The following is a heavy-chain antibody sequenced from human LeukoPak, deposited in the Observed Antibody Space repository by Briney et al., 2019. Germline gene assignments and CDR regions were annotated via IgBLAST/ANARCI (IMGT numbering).Heavy chain of an antibody. Sequence: GGSLRLSCAASGFTFSSYAMSWVRQAPGKGLEWVSAISGSGGSTYYADSVKGRFTISRDNSKNTLYLQMNSLRAEDTAVYYCAKDQGIAVADLYYYYGMDVRGQGTTVTVSS. J-gene: IGHJ6*02. CDR1: GFTFSSYA. D-gene: IGHD6-19*01. CDR2: ISGSGGST. CDR3: AKDQGIAVADLYYYYGMDV. V-gene: IGHV3-23*01.